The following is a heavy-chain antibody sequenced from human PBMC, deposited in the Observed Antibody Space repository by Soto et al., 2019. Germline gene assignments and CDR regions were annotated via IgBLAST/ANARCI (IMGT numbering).Heavy chain of an antibody. Sequence: QVQLVQSGAEVKRPGASVKVSCKASGDTFSNFDFNWVRQATGQGPEWMGWMYPNNGQTAYARTFQCRVTMTWNSSTRTAYMELSSLTSEETAVYYCATMIRGLIHWLDPWGQGTLVTVSS. CDR1: GDTFSNFD. V-gene: IGHV1-8*01. CDR3: ATMIRGLIHWLDP. CDR2: MYPNNGQT. D-gene: IGHD3-16*01. J-gene: IGHJ5*02.